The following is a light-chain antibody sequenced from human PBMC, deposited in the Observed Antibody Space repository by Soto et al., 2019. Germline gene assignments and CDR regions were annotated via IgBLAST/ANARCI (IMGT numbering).Light chain of an antibody. CDR3: QVRIDWPPFKYT. Sequence: EIVLTQSPATLSLSAGERVTLSCRASQSVDTMVAWYQQQVGRTPRLLIYETSNRATGVPARFSGSGSGTDFTLTISRLEPEDFAIYFGQVRIDWPPFKYTFGQGTKLEVK. CDR2: ETS. V-gene: IGKV3-11*01. J-gene: IGKJ2*01. CDR1: QSVDTM.